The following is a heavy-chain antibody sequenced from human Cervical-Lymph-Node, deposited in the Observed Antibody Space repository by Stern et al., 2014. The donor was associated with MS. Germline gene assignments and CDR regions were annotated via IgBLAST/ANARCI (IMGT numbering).Heavy chain of an antibody. D-gene: IGHD6-13*01. V-gene: IGHV3-33*01. CDR2: IWYDGSNP. CDR3: ASAYSSSHYYFDY. Sequence: QLVQSGGGVVQPGRSLRLSCAASGFSFSRYAMHWLRQAPGKGLEWVALIWYDGSNPYYADSVTGRFTISRDNFKNTLYLQMNSLRAEDTAVYYCASAYSSSHYYFDYWGQGTLVTVSS. CDR1: GFSFSRYA. J-gene: IGHJ4*02.